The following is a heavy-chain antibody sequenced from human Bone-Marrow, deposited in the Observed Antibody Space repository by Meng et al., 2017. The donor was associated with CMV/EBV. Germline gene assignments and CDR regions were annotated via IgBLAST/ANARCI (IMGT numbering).Heavy chain of an antibody. CDR2: IYYSGST. J-gene: IGHJ4*02. D-gene: IGHD4-17*01. Sequence: GSLRLSCTVSGGSISSYYWSWIRQPPGKGLEWIGYIYYSGSTNYNPSLKSRVTISVDTSKNQFSLKLSSVTAADTAVYYCARMTTVTFYYFDYWGQGTLVTVSS. V-gene: IGHV4-59*01. CDR3: ARMTTVTFYYFDY. CDR1: GGSISSYY.